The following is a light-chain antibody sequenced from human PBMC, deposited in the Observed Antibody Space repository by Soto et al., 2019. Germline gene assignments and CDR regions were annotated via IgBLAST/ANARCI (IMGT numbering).Light chain of an antibody. CDR3: QQYYGPPRT. CDR2: WAS. V-gene: IGKV4-1*01. Sequence: DIVMTQSPDSLAVSLGERATINCKSSQSVLYSSNNKNYLAWYQQKPGQPPKLLIYWASTRESGVPDRFSGSGSGTDFTLTISSLQAEDVAVYYCQQYYGPPRTFGRGTKVEIK. CDR1: QSVLYSSNNKNY. J-gene: IGKJ1*01.